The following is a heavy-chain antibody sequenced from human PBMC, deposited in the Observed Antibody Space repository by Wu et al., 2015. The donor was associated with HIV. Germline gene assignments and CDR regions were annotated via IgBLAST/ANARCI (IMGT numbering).Heavy chain of an antibody. V-gene: IGHV1-2*02. J-gene: IGHJ3*02. D-gene: IGHD3-10*01. CDR3: ARVGWFGKNDAFDI. Sequence: QVQLVQSGAEVKKPGSSVKVSCKASGGTFSSYAISWVRQAPGQGLEWMGWINPNTGGTNYAQKFQGRVTMTRDTSISTAYMELSRLRSDDTAVYYCARVGWFGKNDAFDIWGQGTMVTVSS. CDR2: INPNTGGT. CDR1: GGTFSSYA.